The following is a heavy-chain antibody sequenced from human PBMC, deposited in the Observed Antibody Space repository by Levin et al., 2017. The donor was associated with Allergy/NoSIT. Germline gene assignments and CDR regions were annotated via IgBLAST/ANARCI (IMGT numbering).Heavy chain of an antibody. D-gene: IGHD2-2*01. J-gene: IGHJ4*02. CDR1: GFSFRSFG. CDR3: AKDVVFGTSSWALDF. Sequence: GGSLRLSCAASGFSFRSFGMHWARQAPGMGLEWLAVISYDGSNTYYADSVKGRFTISRDNSKNTLSLQMNSLRAEDAAVYYCAKDVVFGTSSWALDFWGQGTLVTVSS. V-gene: IGHV3-30*18. CDR2: ISYDGSNT.